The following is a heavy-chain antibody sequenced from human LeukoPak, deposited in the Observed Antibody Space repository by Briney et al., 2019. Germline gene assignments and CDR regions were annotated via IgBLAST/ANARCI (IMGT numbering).Heavy chain of an antibody. D-gene: IGHD2-2*01. Sequence: PGGSLRLSCAASGFTFSSYEMNWSRQAPGKGLEWVAVISHDGSNKKYADSVKGRFTISRDNSKNTLDLQMNSLRAEDTAAYYCAKSGYQLLAGNWFDPWGQGTLVTVSS. CDR3: AKSGYQLLAGNWFDP. J-gene: IGHJ5*02. CDR2: ISHDGSNK. CDR1: GFTFSSYE. V-gene: IGHV3-30*18.